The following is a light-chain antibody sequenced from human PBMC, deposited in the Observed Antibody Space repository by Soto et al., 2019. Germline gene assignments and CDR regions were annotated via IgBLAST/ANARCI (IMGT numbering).Light chain of an antibody. J-gene: IGKJ1*01. CDR2: WAS. CDR1: QSVLYSSNNKNY. Sequence: DIVMTQSPDSLAVSLGERATINCKSSQSVLYSSNNKNYLAWYQQTPGQPPKLLIYWASIRESGVPDRFSGSGSGTDFTLTISSLQAEDVAVYYCQQYYSIPPWTFGQGTQVEIK. V-gene: IGKV4-1*01. CDR3: QQYYSIPPWT.